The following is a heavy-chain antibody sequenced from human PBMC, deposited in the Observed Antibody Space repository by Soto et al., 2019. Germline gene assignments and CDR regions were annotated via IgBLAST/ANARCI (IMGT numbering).Heavy chain of an antibody. CDR2: ISGSGGSS. J-gene: IGHJ4*02. D-gene: IGHD3-22*01. CDR1: GFTFINYG. V-gene: IGHV3-23*01. CDR3: AGRGEVEVTGFVY. Sequence: EVQLLESGGGLIQPGGSLRLSCAASGFTFINYGMGWVRQAPGKGLEGVSSISGSGGSSYHADSVRGRITISRDNSKNTLFLQMNNLRAEDTAIYYCAGRGEVEVTGFVYWGQGTMVTGSS.